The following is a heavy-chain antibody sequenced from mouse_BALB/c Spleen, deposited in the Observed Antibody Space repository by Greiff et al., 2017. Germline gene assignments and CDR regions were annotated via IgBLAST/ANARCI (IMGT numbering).Heavy chain of an antibody. CDR3: AREGQLGLAV. Sequence: VQLQQSGPELVKPGASVRISCKASGYTFTSYYIHWVKQRPGQGLEWIGWIYPGNVNTKYNEKFKGKATLTADKSSSTAYMQLSSLTSEDSAVYFCAREGQLGLAVWGQGTSVTVSS. V-gene: IGHV1S56*01. CDR1: GYTFTSYY. CDR2: IYPGNVNT. D-gene: IGHD3-1*01. J-gene: IGHJ4*01.